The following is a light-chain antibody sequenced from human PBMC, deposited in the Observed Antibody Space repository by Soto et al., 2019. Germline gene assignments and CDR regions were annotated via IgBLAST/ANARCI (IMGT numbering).Light chain of an antibody. J-gene: IGKJ4*01. Sequence: DIQLTQSPSFLSASVGDRVTITCRASQGISSYLAWYQQKPGKAPKLLIYAASTLQSGVPSRFSGSGYGTEFTLTISSLHPEDFATYYFQQLNSYPLTFGGGTKVEIK. CDR3: QQLNSYPLT. CDR2: AAS. V-gene: IGKV1-9*01. CDR1: QGISSY.